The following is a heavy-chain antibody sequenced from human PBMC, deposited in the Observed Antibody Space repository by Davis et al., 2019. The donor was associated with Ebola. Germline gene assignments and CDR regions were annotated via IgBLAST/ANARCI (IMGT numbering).Heavy chain of an antibody. Sequence: ASVKVSCKASGYTFTSYGISWVRQAPGQGLEWMGWISAYNGNTNYAQKLQGRVTMTTDTSTSTAYMELRSLRSDDTAVYYCARDDVQLWFRGRYYYGMDVWGQGTTVTVSS. V-gene: IGHV1-18*01. CDR2: ISAYNGNT. CDR1: GYTFTSYG. D-gene: IGHD5-18*01. J-gene: IGHJ6*02. CDR3: ARDDVQLWFRGRYYYGMDV.